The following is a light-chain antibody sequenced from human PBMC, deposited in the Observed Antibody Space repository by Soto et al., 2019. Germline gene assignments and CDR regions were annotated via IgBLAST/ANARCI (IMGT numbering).Light chain of an antibody. CDR2: DVN. J-gene: IGLJ1*01. Sequence: SALTQPRSVSGSPGQSVTISCTGTSSDVGGYNYVSWYQHHPGKAPKLMIYDVNKRPSGVPDRFSGSKSGNTASLTISGLQAEDEADYYCCSYAGSYTHYVFGTGTKVTVL. V-gene: IGLV2-11*01. CDR1: SSDVGGYNY. CDR3: CSYAGSYTHYV.